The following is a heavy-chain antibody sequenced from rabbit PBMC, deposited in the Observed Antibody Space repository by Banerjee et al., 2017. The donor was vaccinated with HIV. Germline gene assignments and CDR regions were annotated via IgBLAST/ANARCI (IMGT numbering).Heavy chain of an antibody. CDR3: ARSYYYYGAAGYNYATGYNL. J-gene: IGHJ4*01. CDR1: GFSFSSRYW. D-gene: IGHD6-1*01. V-gene: IGHV1S45*01. CDR2: IYTGSGST. Sequence: QEQLEESGGDLVKPEGSLTLTCTASGFSFSSRYWICWVRQAPGKGLEWIGCIYTGSGSTYYASWAKGRFTISKTSSTTVTLQMTSLTAADTATYFCARSYYYYGAAGYNYATGYNLWGPGTLVTVS.